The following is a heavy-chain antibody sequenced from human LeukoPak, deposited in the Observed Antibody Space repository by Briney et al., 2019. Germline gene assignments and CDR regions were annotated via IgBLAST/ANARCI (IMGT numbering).Heavy chain of an antibody. V-gene: IGHV4-34*01. Sequence: SSETLSLTCAVYGGSFSGYYWSWIRQPPGKGLEWIGEINHSGSTNYNPSLKSRVTISVDTSKNQFSLKLSSVTAADTAVYYCARDAYYDFWSGYYTGFDYWGQGTLVTVSS. J-gene: IGHJ4*02. D-gene: IGHD3-3*01. CDR2: INHSGST. CDR3: ARDAYYDFWSGYYTGFDY. CDR1: GGSFSGYY.